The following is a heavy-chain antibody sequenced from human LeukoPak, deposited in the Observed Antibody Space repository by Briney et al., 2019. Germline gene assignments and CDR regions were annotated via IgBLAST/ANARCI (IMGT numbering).Heavy chain of an antibody. Sequence: GRSLRLSCAASGFTFSSYAMHWVRQAPGKGLEWVAVISYDGSNKYYADSVKGRFTISRDNAKNSLNLQMNSLRAEDTAVYYCTRDGGWRDDYWGQGTLVTVSS. J-gene: IGHJ4*02. CDR3: TRDGGWRDDY. CDR2: ISYDGSNK. V-gene: IGHV3-30-3*01. D-gene: IGHD3-16*01. CDR1: GFTFSSYA.